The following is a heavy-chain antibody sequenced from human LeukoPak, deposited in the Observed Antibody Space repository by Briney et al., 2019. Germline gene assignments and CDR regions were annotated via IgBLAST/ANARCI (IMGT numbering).Heavy chain of an antibody. J-gene: IGHJ4*02. CDR2: IKQDGSEK. CDR1: GFTLSSYW. CDR3: ARGFSSGWYGESIDY. D-gene: IGHD6-19*01. Sequence: SGGSLRLSCAASGFTLSSYWMSWVRQAPGKGLEWVANIKQDGSEKYYVDSVKGRFTISRDNAKNSLYLQMNSLRAEDTAVYYCARGFSSGWYGESIDYWGQGTLVTVSS. V-gene: IGHV3-7*01.